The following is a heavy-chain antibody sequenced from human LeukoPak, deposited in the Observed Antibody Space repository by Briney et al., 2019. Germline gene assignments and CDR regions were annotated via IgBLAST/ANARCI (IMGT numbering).Heavy chain of an antibody. CDR2: IYYSGST. CDR3: AREGDYGDYHLDY. Sequence: SETLSLTCTVSGGSLSSGDYYWSWIRQPPGKGLEWIVYIYYSGSTYYNPSLKSRVTISVYTSKNQFSLRLNSVTPADTAVYYCAREGDYGDYHLDYWGQGTLVTVSS. V-gene: IGHV4-30-4*01. CDR1: GGSLSSGDYY. J-gene: IGHJ4*02. D-gene: IGHD4-17*01.